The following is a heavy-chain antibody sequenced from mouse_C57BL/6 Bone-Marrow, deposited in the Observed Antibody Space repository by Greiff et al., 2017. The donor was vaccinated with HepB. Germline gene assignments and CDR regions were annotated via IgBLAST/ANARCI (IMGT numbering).Heavy chain of an antibody. J-gene: IGHJ4*01. Sequence: VQLQQSGAELVKPGASVKMSCKASGYTFTSYWITWVKQRPGQGLEWIGDIYPGSGSTNYNEKFKSKATLTVDTSSSTAYMQLSSLTSEDSAVYYCARDTTVVATGAMDYWGQGTSVTVSS. CDR3: ARDTTVVATGAMDY. D-gene: IGHD1-1*01. CDR1: GYTFTSYW. CDR2: IYPGSGST. V-gene: IGHV1-55*01.